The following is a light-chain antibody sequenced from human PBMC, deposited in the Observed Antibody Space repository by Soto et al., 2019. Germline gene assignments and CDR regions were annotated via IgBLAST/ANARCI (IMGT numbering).Light chain of an antibody. Sequence: AIQMTQSPSSFSASTGDRVTISCRATQDISNYLAWYQQKPGKAPKLLIYRASVLESGVPSRFIGGGSGTNFSLIINYLHSEDLATYYCQQYNSFPQTFGQGTKLEIK. V-gene: IGKV1-8*01. CDR3: QQYNSFPQT. CDR2: RAS. CDR1: QDISNY. J-gene: IGKJ2*01.